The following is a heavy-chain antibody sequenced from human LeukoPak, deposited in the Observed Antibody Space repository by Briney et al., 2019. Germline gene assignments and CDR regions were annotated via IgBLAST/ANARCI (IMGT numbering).Heavy chain of an antibody. Sequence: GGSLRLSCAASGFTFSSNDMHWVRQATGKGLEWVSAIGAAGDTYYPGSVKGRFTISRENAKNSLYLQMNSLRAGDTAVYYCARGKGGNWNYAIFNYWGQGTLVTVSS. J-gene: IGHJ4*01. D-gene: IGHD1-7*01. CDR1: GFTFSSND. V-gene: IGHV3-13*01. CDR2: IGAAGDT. CDR3: ARGKGGNWNYAIFNY.